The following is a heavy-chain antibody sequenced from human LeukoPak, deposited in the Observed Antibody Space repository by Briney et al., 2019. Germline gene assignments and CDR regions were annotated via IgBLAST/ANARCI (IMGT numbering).Heavy chain of an antibody. V-gene: IGHV3-74*01. CDR1: GFTLSNCW. CDR3: ASFGSDPDY. Sequence: GGSLRLSCAASGFTLSNCWMHWVRQAPGKGLGWVSGINNEGSSTYYADSVKGRFAISRDSAKNTVYLQMNSLTAEDTAVYYCASFGSDPDYWGQGTLVTVSS. J-gene: IGHJ4*02. CDR2: INNEGSST. D-gene: IGHD1-14*01.